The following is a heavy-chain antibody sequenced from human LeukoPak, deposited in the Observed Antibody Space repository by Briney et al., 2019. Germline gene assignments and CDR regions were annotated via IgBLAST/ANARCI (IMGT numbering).Heavy chain of an antibody. CDR3: ATLITMDGDDY. CDR1: GYTFTSYY. J-gene: IGHJ4*02. V-gene: IGHV1-46*01. D-gene: IGHD3-10*01. CDR2: INPSGGST. Sequence: ASVKVSCKASGYTFTSYYMHWVRQAPGQGLEWMGIINPSGGSTSYAQKFQGRVTMTRDTSTSTVYMELSSLRSDDTAVYYCATLITMDGDDYWGQGALVTVSS.